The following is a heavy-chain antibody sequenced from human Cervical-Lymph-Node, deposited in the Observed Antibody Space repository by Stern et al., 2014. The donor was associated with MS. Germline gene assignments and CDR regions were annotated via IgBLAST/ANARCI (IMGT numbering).Heavy chain of an antibody. Sequence: VQLVESGGGVVQPGRSLRLSCAASGFTFSSYGMHWVRQAPGKGLGWGAVISYDGSNKYYADSVKGRFTISRDNSKNTLYLQMNSLRAEDTAVYYCAKVAQDSSGYYYIDYWGQGTLVTVSS. CDR3: AKVAQDSSGYYYIDY. CDR2: ISYDGSNK. CDR1: GFTFSSYG. J-gene: IGHJ4*02. V-gene: IGHV3-30*18. D-gene: IGHD3-22*01.